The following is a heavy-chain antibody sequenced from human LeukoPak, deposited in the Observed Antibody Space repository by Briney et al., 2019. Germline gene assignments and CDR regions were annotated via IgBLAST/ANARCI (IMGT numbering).Heavy chain of an antibody. J-gene: IGHJ6*02. CDR3: ARDISPLDFWSGYYYGMDV. Sequence: SETPSLTCTVSGGSISSSSYYWGWIRQPPGKGLEWIGSIYYSGSTYYNPSLKSRVTISVDTSKNQFSLKLSSVTAADTAVYYCARDISPLDFWSGYYYGMDVWGQGTTVTVSS. D-gene: IGHD3-3*01. V-gene: IGHV4-39*07. CDR2: IYYSGST. CDR1: GGSISSSSYY.